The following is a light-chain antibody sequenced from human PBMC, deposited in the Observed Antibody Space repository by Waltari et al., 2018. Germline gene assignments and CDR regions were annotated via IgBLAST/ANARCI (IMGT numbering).Light chain of an antibody. J-gene: IGLJ3*02. Sequence: QSVLTQPPSASGTPGQRVTISCSGSSSNIGSNYVYWYQQLPGTAPKLLIYRNSPRPSGVLDLFSGSKSGTSASLAISGLRSEDEADYYCATWDDSLSGSWVFGGGTKLTVL. V-gene: IGLV1-47*01. CDR1: SSNIGSNY. CDR2: RNS. CDR3: ATWDDSLSGSWV.